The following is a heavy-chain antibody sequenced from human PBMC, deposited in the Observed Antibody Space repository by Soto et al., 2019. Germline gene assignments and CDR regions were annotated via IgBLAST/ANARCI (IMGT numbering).Heavy chain of an antibody. CDR2: TYYRSKWYN. D-gene: IGHD4-17*01. CDR1: GDSVSSERAA. CDR3: ARDSPGYGDYVLFDY. Sequence: SQGLARKSAMVGDSVSSERAAWKWMRGWPSRGLDRLGRTYYRSKWYNDYAVSVKSRITINPDTSKNQFSLQLNSVTPEDTAVYYCARDSPGYGDYVLFDYWGQGTLVTVSS. J-gene: IGHJ4*02. V-gene: IGHV6-1*01.